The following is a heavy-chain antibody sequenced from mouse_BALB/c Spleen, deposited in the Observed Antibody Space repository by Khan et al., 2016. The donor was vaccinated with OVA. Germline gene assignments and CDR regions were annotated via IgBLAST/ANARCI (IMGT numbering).Heavy chain of an antibody. CDR3: ARDGSTYWFAY. D-gene: IGHD1-1*01. CDR1: GYSFSTYY. Sequence: VQLKESGPELMRPGASVKISCKASGYSFSTYYIHWVTRSHGKTLEWIGYIDPFNGGSTYNQTFKGKATLTVDKSSSTAYLHLTSLTSEDSAIWYCARDGSTYWFAYWGQGTLVTVSA. J-gene: IGHJ3*01. V-gene: IGHV1S135*01. CDR2: IDPFNGGS.